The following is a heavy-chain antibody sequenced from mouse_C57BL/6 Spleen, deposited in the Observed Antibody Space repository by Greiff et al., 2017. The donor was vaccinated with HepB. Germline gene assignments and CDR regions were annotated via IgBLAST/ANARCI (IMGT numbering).Heavy chain of an antibody. D-gene: IGHD2-5*01. J-gene: IGHJ1*03. CDR3: ARGANYSNLDWYFDV. V-gene: IGHV1-52*01. CDR2: IDPSDSET. Sequence: VQLQQPGAELVRPGSSVKLSCKASGYTFTSYWMHWVKQRPIQGLEWIGNIDPSDSETHYNQKFKDKATLTVDKSSSTAYMQLSSLTSEDSAVYYCARGANYSNLDWYFDVWGTGTTVTVSS. CDR1: GYTFTSYW.